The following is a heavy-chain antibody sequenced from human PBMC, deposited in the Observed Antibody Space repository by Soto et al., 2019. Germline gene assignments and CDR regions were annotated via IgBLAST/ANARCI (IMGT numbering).Heavy chain of an antibody. V-gene: IGHV1-18*01. CDR2: ISAYNVNT. CDR1: CYTFTMYF. D-gene: IGHD6-6*01. CDR3: ARDHRGLKQIEDREGMEA. Sequence: ASLKVSFKASCYTFTMYFISLFLHAPLQWVELMGCISAYNVNTNYAEKLQGRVTMTTETSKSTAYMELRSLRSDDTAVYYCARDHRGLKQIEDREGMEARGPGNTLSVSS. J-gene: IGHJ6*02.